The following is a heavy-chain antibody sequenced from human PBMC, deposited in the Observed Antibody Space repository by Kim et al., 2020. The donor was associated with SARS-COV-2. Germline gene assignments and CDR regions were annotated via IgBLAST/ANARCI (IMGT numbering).Heavy chain of an antibody. CDR1: GFSLSTSGVA. Sequence: SGPTLVKPTQTLTLTCTFSGFSLSTSGVAVGWIRQPPGKALEWLALIYWDDDKRYSPSLKSRLPSTKDTSKNQVVLTMTNMDPVDTAAYSCAHHGYYYDRSGYSLDSWGQGTLVTVSS. D-gene: IGHD3-22*01. CDR3: AHHGYYYDRSGYSLDS. CDR2: IYWDDDK. J-gene: IGHJ5*01. V-gene: IGHV2-5*02.